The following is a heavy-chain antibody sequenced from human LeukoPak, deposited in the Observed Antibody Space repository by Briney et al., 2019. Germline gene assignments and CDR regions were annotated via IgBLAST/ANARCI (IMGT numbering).Heavy chain of an antibody. CDR2: ISSGSTYI. V-gene: IGHV3-21*04. CDR1: EFTFSTYS. CDR3: TRGAYCSGGRCPGPFDI. D-gene: IGHD2-15*01. Sequence: GGSLRLSCAASEFTFSTYSMNWVRQAPGKGLEGVSSISSGSTYIYYADSVKGRFTISRDNAKNSLYLQMNSLKTEDTAVYYCTRGAYCSGGRCPGPFDIWGQGTTVTVSS. J-gene: IGHJ3*02.